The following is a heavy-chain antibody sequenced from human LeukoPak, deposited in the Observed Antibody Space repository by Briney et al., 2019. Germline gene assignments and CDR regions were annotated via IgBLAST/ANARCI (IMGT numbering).Heavy chain of an antibody. D-gene: IGHD4-17*01. CDR1: GLTVSSNY. V-gene: IGHV3-53*01. Sequence: PGGSLRLSCAVSGLTVSSNYMNWVRQAPGKGLEWVSVIYSGGSTYYADSVKGRFTISRDNSKNTLYLQMNSLRAEDTAVYYCARVDGDDYYYYYMDVWGKGTTVTISS. CDR2: IYSGGST. J-gene: IGHJ6*03. CDR3: ARVDGDDYYYYYMDV.